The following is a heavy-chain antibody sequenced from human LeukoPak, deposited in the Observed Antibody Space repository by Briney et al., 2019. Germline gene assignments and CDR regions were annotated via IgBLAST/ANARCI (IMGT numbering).Heavy chain of an antibody. CDR1: GYTFTGYY. CDR2: INPNSGGT. V-gene: IGHV1-2*02. J-gene: IGHJ6*02. D-gene: IGHD5-24*01. CDR3: ARAGGDGYNFDHYYYGMDV. Sequence: VASVKVSCKASGYTFTGYYMHWVRQAPGQGLEWMGWINPNSGGTNYAQKFQGRVTMTRDTSISTAYMELSRLRSDDTAVYYCARAGGDGYNFDHYYYGMDVWGQETTVTVSS.